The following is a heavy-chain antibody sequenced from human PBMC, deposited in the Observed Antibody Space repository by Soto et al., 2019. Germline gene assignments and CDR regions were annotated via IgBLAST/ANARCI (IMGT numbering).Heavy chain of an antibody. CDR2: ISSSGSTI. CDR3: ARDLAVVAATPVGY. V-gene: IGHV3-11*01. J-gene: IGHJ4*02. CDR1: GFTFSDYY. D-gene: IGHD2-15*01. Sequence: GGSLRLSCAASGFTFSDYYMSWIRQAPGKGLEWVSYISSSGSTIYYADSVKGRFTISRDNAKNSLYLQMNSLRAEDTAVYYCARDLAVVAATPVGYWGQGTLVTVSS.